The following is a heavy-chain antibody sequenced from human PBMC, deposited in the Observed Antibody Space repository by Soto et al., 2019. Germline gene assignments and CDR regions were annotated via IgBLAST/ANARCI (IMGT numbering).Heavy chain of an antibody. J-gene: IGHJ5*02. CDR2: ISYDGSNK. CDR1: GFTFSSYA. CDR3: AARTRGDYSSSGFDP. Sequence: QVPLVESGGGVVQPGRSLRLSCAASGFTFSSYAMHWVRQAPGKGLEWVAVISYDGSNKYYADSVKGRFTISRDNSKNTLYLQMNSLRAEDTAVYYCAARTRGDYSSSGFDPWGQGTLVTVSS. D-gene: IGHD6-13*01. V-gene: IGHV3-30-3*01.